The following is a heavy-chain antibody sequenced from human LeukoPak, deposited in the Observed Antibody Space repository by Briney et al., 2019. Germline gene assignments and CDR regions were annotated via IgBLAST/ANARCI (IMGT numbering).Heavy chain of an antibody. Sequence: GGSLRLSCTASGFPFRNHWMSWVRQAPGKGLEWVANIKQDGSEKYYVDSVKGRFTTSRDNAKNSLYLQMNSLRADDTAVYYCARAVRWLWMYDFDYWGQGTLVTVSS. V-gene: IGHV3-7*01. CDR2: IKQDGSEK. CDR1: GFPFRNHW. D-gene: IGHD3-22*01. J-gene: IGHJ4*02. CDR3: ARAVRWLWMYDFDY.